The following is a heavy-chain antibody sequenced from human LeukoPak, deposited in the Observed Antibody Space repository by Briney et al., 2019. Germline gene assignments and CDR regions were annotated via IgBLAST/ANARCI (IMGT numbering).Heavy chain of an antibody. CDR1: GFTFSSYG. CDR3: ATSYYYDSSGYYSDY. Sequence: GGSLRLSCAASGFTFSSYGMHWVRQAPGKGLEWVAVIWYDGSNKYYADSVKGRFTISRDNSKTTLYLQMNSLRAEDTAVYYCATSYYYDSSGYYSDYWGQGTLVTVSS. CDR2: IWYDGSNK. D-gene: IGHD3-22*01. V-gene: IGHV3-33*01. J-gene: IGHJ4*02.